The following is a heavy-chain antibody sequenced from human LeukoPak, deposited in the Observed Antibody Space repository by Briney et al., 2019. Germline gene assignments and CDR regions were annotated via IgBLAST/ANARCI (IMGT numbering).Heavy chain of an antibody. CDR3: ARAPGGNSRLDY. V-gene: IGHV4-31*03. J-gene: IGHJ4*02. Sequence: SETLSLTCTVSGGSISSGGYYWSWVRQHPGKGLEWFGHISYSGSTYYNPSLESRVVMSIDVSQNQFSLMVSSLTAADTAVYYCARAPGGNSRLDYWGQGTLVTVSS. CDR2: ISYSGST. CDR1: GGSISSGGYY. D-gene: IGHD4-23*01.